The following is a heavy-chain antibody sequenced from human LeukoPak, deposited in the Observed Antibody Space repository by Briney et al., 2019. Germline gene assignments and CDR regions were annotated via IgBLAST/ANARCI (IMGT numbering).Heavy chain of an antibody. CDR1: GYSFATYW. D-gene: IGHD2-2*01. CDR2: IYPSDSDT. Sequence: GESLKISCNGSGYSFATYWIAWVRQMPGKGLEWMGDIYPSDSDTKYSLSFQGQVTISADTSPSTAYLQWSSLQSSDSAIYFCARRHSYCTSSSCYLYLDTWGQGTLVTVSS. V-gene: IGHV5-51*01. CDR3: ARRHSYCTSSSCYLYLDT. J-gene: IGHJ4*02.